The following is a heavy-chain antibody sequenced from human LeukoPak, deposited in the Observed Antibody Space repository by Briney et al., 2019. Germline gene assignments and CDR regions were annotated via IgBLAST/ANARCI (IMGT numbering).Heavy chain of an antibody. D-gene: IGHD6-19*01. V-gene: IGHV4-31*03. Sequence: SQTLSLTCTVSGGSISSGGYYWSWIRQHPGKGLEWIGYTYYSGSTYYNPSLKSRVTISVDTSKNQFSLKLSSVTAADTAVYYCAGGWYEGWEDYWGQGTLVTVSS. CDR2: TYYSGST. J-gene: IGHJ4*02. CDR1: GGSISSGGYY. CDR3: AGGWYEGWEDY.